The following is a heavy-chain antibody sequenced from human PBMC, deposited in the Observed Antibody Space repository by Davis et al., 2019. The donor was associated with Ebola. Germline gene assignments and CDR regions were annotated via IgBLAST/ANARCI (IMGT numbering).Heavy chain of an antibody. Sequence: GGSLRLSCAASGFTFSSYSMNWVRQAPGKGLEWVAIISYDGSNKYYADSVKGRFTISRDNSKNTLYLEMGSLRAEDMAVYYCATASSISAYDYWGQGTLVTVSS. CDR3: ATASSISAYDY. CDR1: GFTFSSYS. D-gene: IGHD6-6*01. CDR2: ISYDGSNK. J-gene: IGHJ4*02. V-gene: IGHV3-30*03.